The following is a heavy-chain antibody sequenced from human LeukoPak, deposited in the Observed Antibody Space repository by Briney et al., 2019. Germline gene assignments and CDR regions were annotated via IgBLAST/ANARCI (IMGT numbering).Heavy chain of an antibody. Sequence: SGTLSLTCAVTGGSIRRSNWWSWVRQPPGKGLEWIGEISHSGSINYNPSLKSRVTMSVDESKNQFSLKLSSVTAADSAVYYCARGDYDILTGWGGDWFDPWGQGILVTVSS. CDR3: ARGDYDILTGWGGDWFDP. J-gene: IGHJ5*02. CDR2: ISHSGSI. D-gene: IGHD3-9*01. CDR1: GGSIRRSNW. V-gene: IGHV4-4*02.